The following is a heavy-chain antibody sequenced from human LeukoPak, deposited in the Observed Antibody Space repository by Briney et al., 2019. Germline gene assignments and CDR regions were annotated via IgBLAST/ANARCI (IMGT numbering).Heavy chain of an antibody. Sequence: SQTLSLTCAISGDSVSSNSAAWNWIRQSPSRGLEWLGRTYYRSKWYNDYAVSVKSRITINPDTSKNQFSLQLNSVTPEDTAVYYCARSRYCSGGSCPGGAFDIWGQGTMVTVSS. CDR3: ARSRYCSGGSCPGGAFDI. CDR2: TYYRSKWYN. J-gene: IGHJ3*02. V-gene: IGHV6-1*01. D-gene: IGHD2-15*01. CDR1: GDSVSSNSAA.